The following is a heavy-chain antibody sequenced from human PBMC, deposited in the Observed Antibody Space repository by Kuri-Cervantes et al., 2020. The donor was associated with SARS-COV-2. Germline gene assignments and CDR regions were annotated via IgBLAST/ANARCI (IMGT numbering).Heavy chain of an antibody. D-gene: IGHD7-27*01. J-gene: IGHJ5*02. Sequence: SETLSLTCSVSGGSISSRNFYWGWIRQPPEKGLEWIGNIYYSGSTYYSPSLKSRVTISMDTSKDQFSLKLSSVTAADTAVYYCARGTNWPPDGWFDPWGQGTLVTVSS. CDR3: ARGTNWPPDGWFDP. V-gene: IGHV4-39*01. CDR1: GGSISSRNFY. CDR2: IYYSGST.